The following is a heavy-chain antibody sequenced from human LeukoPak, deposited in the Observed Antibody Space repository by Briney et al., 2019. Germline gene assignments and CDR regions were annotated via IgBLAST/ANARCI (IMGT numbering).Heavy chain of an antibody. CDR2: IYPDDSDT. J-gene: IGHJ3*01. V-gene: IGHV5-51*01. CDR3: ARPNITSYYDSRGYDGFDV. D-gene: IGHD3-22*01. Sequence: PGESLKISCKGSGYKFNAYWIAWVRQMPGKGLEWMGIIYPDDSDTRYSPSSQGQVTISADKSVSIAYLQWSSLKASDTAMYYCARPNITSYYDSRGYDGFDVWGQGTMVIVSS. CDR1: GYKFNAYW.